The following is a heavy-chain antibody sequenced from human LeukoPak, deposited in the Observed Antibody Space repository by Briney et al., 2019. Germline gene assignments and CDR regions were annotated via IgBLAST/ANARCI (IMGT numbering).Heavy chain of an antibody. D-gene: IGHD5-12*01. V-gene: IGHV1-69*06. CDR2: IIPIFGTA. CDR3: ARASIVATIDQGFDP. Sequence: ASVKVSCKASGGTFSSYAISWVRQAPGQGLEWMGGIIPIFGTANYAQKFQGRVTITADKSTSTAYMELSSLRSEDTAVYYCARASIVATIDQGFDPWGQGTLVTVSS. J-gene: IGHJ5*02. CDR1: GGTFSSYA.